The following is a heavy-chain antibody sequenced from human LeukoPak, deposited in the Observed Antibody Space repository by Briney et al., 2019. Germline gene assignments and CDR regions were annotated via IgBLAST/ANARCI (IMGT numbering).Heavy chain of an antibody. D-gene: IGHD3-10*01. V-gene: IGHV3-74*01. CDR1: GFTFSSHW. J-gene: IGHJ4*02. CDR3: AREGYGSGNYPFDD. CDR2: IDSHGSTT. Sequence: QSGGSLRLSCAASGFTFSSHWMHWVRQAPGKGLVWVSRIDSHGSTTVDADSVRGRFTVSRDNARNTLYLQMNSLRAEDTAIYYCAREGYGSGNYPFDDWGQGTLVTVSS.